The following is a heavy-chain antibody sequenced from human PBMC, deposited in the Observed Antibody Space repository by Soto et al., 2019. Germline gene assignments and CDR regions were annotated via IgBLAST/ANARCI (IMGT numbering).Heavy chain of an antibody. CDR1: GHSLSSGGYY. CDR2: IYFTGTT. J-gene: IGHJ4*02. CDR3: ARDWGSSGWPN. D-gene: IGHD6-19*01. Sequence: TVSGHSLSSGGYYWSWIRQHPGKGLEWVGYIYFTGTTLYNPSLKSRLAISVDTSKNQFSLKLTSVTAADTAVYYCARDWGSSGWPNWGQGVLVTVSS. V-gene: IGHV4-31*03.